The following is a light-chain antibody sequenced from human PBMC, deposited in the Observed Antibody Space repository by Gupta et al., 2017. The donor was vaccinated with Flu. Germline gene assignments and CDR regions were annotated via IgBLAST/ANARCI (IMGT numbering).Light chain of an antibody. V-gene: IGKV1-5*03. Sequence: PSTLSASVGDRVTITCRASQSISSWLAWYLQKPGKAPKLLIYKASKLENGVPSRFSGSGSGTEFTLTISSLQPDDFATYYCQQYNSYSWTFGQGTKVEIK. CDR2: KAS. CDR1: QSISSW. J-gene: IGKJ1*01. CDR3: QQYNSYSWT.